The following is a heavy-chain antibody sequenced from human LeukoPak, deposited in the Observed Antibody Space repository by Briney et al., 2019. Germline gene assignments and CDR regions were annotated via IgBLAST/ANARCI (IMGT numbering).Heavy chain of an antibody. J-gene: IGHJ4*02. CDR3: AKDPDHGDYVD. CDR1: GFTFDDYA. D-gene: IGHD4-17*01. V-gene: IGHV3-9*01. CDR2: ISWNSGSI. Sequence: GGSLRLSCAASGFTFDDYAMHWVRQAPGKGLEWVSGISWNSGSIGYADSVKGRFTISRDNAKNSLYLQMNSLRAEDTALYYCAKDPDHGDYVDWGQGTLGTVSS.